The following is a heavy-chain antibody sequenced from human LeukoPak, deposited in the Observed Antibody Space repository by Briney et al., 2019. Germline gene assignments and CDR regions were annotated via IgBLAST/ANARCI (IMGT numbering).Heavy chain of an antibody. Sequence: GESLKISCKGSGYSFTSYWIGWVRQMPGKGLELMGIIYPGDSDTRYSPSFQGQVTISADKSISTAYLQWSSLKASDTAMYYCARHLGKANYYDSSGYYYRDYYYGMDVWGQGTTVTVSS. CDR1: GYSFTSYW. D-gene: IGHD3-22*01. V-gene: IGHV5-51*01. CDR2: IYPGDSDT. J-gene: IGHJ6*02. CDR3: ARHLGKANYYDSSGYYYRDYYYGMDV.